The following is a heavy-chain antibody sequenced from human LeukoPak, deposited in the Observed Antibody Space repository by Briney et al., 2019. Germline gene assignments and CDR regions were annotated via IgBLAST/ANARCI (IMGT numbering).Heavy chain of an antibody. Sequence: ASVKVSCKASGYTFTSYDINWVRQATGQGLEWMGWMNPNSGNTGYALKFQGRVTMTRNTSISTAYMELSSLRSEDTAVYYCARVLGEGYCSSTSCPYYYYYGMDVWGQGTTVTVSS. V-gene: IGHV1-8*01. D-gene: IGHD2-2*01. CDR3: ARVLGEGYCSSTSCPYYYYYGMDV. J-gene: IGHJ6*02. CDR1: GYTFTSYD. CDR2: MNPNSGNT.